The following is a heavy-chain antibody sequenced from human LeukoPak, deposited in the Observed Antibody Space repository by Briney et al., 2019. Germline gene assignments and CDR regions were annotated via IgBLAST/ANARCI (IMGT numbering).Heavy chain of an antibody. D-gene: IGHD3-22*01. Sequence: SQTLSLTCTVSGGSISSGSYYWSWLRQPAGTGLEWIGRIYTSGSTNYNPSLKSRVTISVDTSKNQFSLKLSSVTAADTAVYYCARGPGAMIFLRSWGQGTLVTVSS. CDR2: IYTSGST. CDR3: ARGPGAMIFLRS. J-gene: IGHJ5*02. CDR1: GGSISSGSYY. V-gene: IGHV4-61*02.